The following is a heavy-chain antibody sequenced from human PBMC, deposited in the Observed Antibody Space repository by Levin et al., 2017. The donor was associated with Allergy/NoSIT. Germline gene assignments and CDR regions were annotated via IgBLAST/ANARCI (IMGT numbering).Heavy chain of an antibody. D-gene: IGHD3-22*01. CDR1: GFSLSTSGMC. J-gene: IGHJ5*02. V-gene: IGHV2-70*01. CDR2: IDWYDDK. CDR3: ARMSYYDYSGKSIGRAWFDP. Sequence: SGPTLVKVTQTLTLTCTFSGFSLSTSGMCVSWIRQPPGKALEWLALIDWYDDKYYNTSLKTRLTISKDTSKNQVVLTMINMDPVDNATYYCARMSYYDYSGKSIGRAWFDPWGQGTLVTVSS.